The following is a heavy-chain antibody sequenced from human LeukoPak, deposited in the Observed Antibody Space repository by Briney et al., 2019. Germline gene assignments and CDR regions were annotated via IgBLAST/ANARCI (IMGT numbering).Heavy chain of an antibody. J-gene: IGHJ4*02. CDR1: GFTFSLYS. CDR2: ITSGSSTI. D-gene: IGHD3-16*01. CDR3: ARDGGGDY. V-gene: IGHV3-48*01. Sequence: ETGGSLRLSCAASGFTFSLYSMNWVRQAPGKGLEWVSYITSGSSTIYYAESVRGRFTISRDNAKNSLILQMNSLRAEDTAVYYCARDGGGDYWGQGTLVTVSS.